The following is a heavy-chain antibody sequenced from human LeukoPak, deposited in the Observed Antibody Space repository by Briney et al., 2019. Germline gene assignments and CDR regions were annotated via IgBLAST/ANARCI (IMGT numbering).Heavy chain of an antibody. V-gene: IGHV3-21*01. CDR3: ASGGGGFGY. CDR2: INSGSSHI. CDR1: GFTFRTYS. Sequence: GGSLRLSCTVSGFTFRTYSMNWVRQAPGKGLEWVSSINSGSSHILYADPVKGRFTISRDNAENALFLQMNSLRAEDTAVYYCASGGGGFGYWGQGTLVTVSS. D-gene: IGHD3-16*01. J-gene: IGHJ4*02.